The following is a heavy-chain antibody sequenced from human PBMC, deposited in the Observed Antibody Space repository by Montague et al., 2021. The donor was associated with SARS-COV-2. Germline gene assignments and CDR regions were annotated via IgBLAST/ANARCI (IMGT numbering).Heavy chain of an antibody. CDR2: ITSSGSTI. CDR1: GFTFSSYE. CDR3: ARDPRDYDILTGYL. V-gene: IGHV3-48*03. D-gene: IGHD3-9*01. Sequence: LRFSCAASGFTFSSYEMNWVRQAPGKGLEWVSYITSSGSTIYYADSVKGRFTISRDNAKNSLFLQMNSLRAEDTAVYYCARDPRDYDILTGYLWGQGTLVTVSS. J-gene: IGHJ4*02.